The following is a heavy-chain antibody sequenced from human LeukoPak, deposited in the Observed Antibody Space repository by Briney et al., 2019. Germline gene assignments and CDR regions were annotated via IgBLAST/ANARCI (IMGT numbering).Heavy chain of an antibody. CDR2: INSDGSST. J-gene: IGHJ3*02. D-gene: IGHD3-22*01. V-gene: IGHV3-74*01. CDR3: ARDYPPYYYDSSGYGPGAFDI. Sequence: PGGSLRLSCAASGFTFSSYWMHWVRQAPGKGLVWVSRINSDGSSTTYADSVKGRFTISRDNAKNTLYLQMNSLRGEDTAVYYCARDYPPYYYDSSGYGPGAFDIWGQGTMVTVSS. CDR1: GFTFSSYW.